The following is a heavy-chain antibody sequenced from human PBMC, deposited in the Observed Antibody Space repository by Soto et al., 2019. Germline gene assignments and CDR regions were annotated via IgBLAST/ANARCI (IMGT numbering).Heavy chain of an antibody. D-gene: IGHD3-10*01. CDR2: IRSKANSYAT. CDR3: KTTMVRGVNDY. V-gene: IGHV3-73*02. CDR1: GFTFSGSA. Sequence: EVQLVESGGGLVQPGGSLKLSCAASGFTFSGSAMHWVRQASGKGLEWVGRIRSKANSYATAYAASVKGRFTISRDDSKNTAYLQMNSLKTEDTAVYYCKTTMVRGVNDYWGQGTLVTVSS. J-gene: IGHJ4*02.